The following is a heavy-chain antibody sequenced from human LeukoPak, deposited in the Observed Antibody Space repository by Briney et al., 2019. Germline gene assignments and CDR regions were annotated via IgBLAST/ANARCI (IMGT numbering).Heavy chain of an antibody. J-gene: IGHJ4*02. CDR1: GFTFSSYA. V-gene: IGHV3-23*01. Sequence: PGGTLRLSCAASGFTFSSYAMSWVRQAPGKGLEWVSAISGSGGSTYYADSVKGRFTISRDNSKNTLYLQMNSLRAEDTAVYYCAKDVDWWLRAFDYWGQGTLVTVSS. D-gene: IGHD5-12*01. CDR3: AKDVDWWLRAFDY. CDR2: ISGSGGST.